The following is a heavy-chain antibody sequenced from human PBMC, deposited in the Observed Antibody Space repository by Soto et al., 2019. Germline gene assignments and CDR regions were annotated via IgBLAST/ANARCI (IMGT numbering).Heavy chain of an antibody. CDR3: ARGLAPDVVTARDS. J-gene: IGHJ4*02. CDR2: MKASDGDT. Sequence: QVHLVQSGAEVKKPGASVKLSCKASDYNFNKYYVDWVRQAPGQGLEWVGIMKASDGDTTYEQTFLGRVTMIRDTSTSTAYMELSSLRAEDTAVYFCARGLAPDVVTARDSWGEGNLVTVSS. CDR1: DYNFNKYY. D-gene: IGHD2-21*02. V-gene: IGHV1-46*02.